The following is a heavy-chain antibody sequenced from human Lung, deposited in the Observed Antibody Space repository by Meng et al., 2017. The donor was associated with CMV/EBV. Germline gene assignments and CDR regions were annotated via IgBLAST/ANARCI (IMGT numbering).Heavy chain of an antibody. D-gene: IGHD3-3*01. Sequence: YCAASGFTFSSYEMNWVRQAPGKGLEWVSYISSSGSTIYYADSVKGRFTISRDNAKNSLYLQMNSLRAEDTAVYYCARNGQYYDFWSGYYKISHYYYYYGMDVWGQGTTVTVSS. CDR2: ISSSGSTI. CDR1: GFTFSSYE. CDR3: ARNGQYYDFWSGYYKISHYYYYYGMDV. J-gene: IGHJ6*02. V-gene: IGHV3-48*03.